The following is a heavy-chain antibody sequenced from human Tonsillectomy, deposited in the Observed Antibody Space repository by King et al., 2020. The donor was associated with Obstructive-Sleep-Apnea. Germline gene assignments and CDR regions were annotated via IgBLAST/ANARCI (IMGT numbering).Heavy chain of an antibody. CDR2: ISYDGSNN. V-gene: IGHV3-30-3*01. CDR3: ARPKWELHYHHFDY. J-gene: IGHJ4*02. Sequence: VQLVESGGGVVQPGRSLRLSCAASGFTFSSYAMHWVRQAPGKGLECVAVISYDGSNNYYADSVKGRFTISRDNSKNTLYLQMNSLRAEDTAVYYCARPKWELHYHHFDYWGQGTLVTVSS. D-gene: IGHD1-26*01. CDR1: GFTFSSYA.